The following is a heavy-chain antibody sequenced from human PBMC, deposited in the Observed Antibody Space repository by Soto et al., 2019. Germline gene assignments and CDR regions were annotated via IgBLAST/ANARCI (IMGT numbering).Heavy chain of an antibody. Sequence: ASVKVSCKASGYTFTSYGISWVRQAPGQGLEWMGWISAYNGNTNYAQKLQGRVTMTTDTSTSTAYMELRSLRSDDTAVYYCARDEYYYDSSGYYYALQLDYWGQGTLVTVSS. D-gene: IGHD3-22*01. CDR2: ISAYNGNT. J-gene: IGHJ4*02. CDR3: ARDEYYYDSSGYYYALQLDY. CDR1: GYTFTSYG. V-gene: IGHV1-18*01.